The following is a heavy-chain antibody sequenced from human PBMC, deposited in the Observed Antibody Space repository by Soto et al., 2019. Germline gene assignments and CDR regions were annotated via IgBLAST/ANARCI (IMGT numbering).Heavy chain of an antibody. Sequence: SETLSLTCTVSGASLSSWTFYWIWLRQPPGQGLELIGYVSHTGDTKSTPTLQSRITISINTAKGHFSLKLMSATATDMSIYACAKEINTWGQGALVTVSS. J-gene: IGHJ4*02. CDR3: AKEINT. CDR2: VSHTGDT. V-gene: IGHV4-61*03. CDR1: GASLSSWTFY.